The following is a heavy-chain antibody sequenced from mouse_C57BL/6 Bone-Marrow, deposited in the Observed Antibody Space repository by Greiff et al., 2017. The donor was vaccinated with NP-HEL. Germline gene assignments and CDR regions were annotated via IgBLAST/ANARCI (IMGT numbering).Heavy chain of an antibody. D-gene: IGHD1-1*01. V-gene: IGHV1-42*01. CDR3: ARRSILLPVAY. J-gene: IGHJ3*01. CDR1: GYSFTGYY. Sequence: EVKLQESGPELVKPGASVKISCKASGYSFTGYYMNWVKQSPEKSLEWIGEIIPSTGGTTYNQKFKAKATLTVDNSSSTAYMQLKSLTSEDSAVYYCARRSILLPVAYWGQGTLVTVSA. CDR2: IIPSTGGT.